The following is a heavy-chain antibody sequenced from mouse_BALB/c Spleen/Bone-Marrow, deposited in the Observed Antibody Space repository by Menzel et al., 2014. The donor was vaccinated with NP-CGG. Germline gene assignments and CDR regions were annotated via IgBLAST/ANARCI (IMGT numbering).Heavy chain of an antibody. J-gene: IGHJ2*01. CDR3: ARGISTGYFDY. Sequence: VQLQESGAELVRPGTSVKVSCKASGYAFTNYLIEWVRQRPGQGLEWIGVINPGGGGTNYNEKFKGRATLTADKSSSTAYRQLSCLTSDVSAVYFCARGISTGYFDYWGQGTTLTVSS. V-gene: IGHV1-54*01. CDR1: GYAFTNYL. CDR2: INPGGGGT. D-gene: IGHD1-1*01.